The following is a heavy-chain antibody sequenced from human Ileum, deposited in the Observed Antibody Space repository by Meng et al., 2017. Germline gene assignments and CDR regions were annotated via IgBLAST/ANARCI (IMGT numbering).Heavy chain of an antibody. CDR1: SGSITSDTY. CDR2: ISHSGST. CDR3: ARHGGYYQGF. D-gene: IGHD4-23*01. V-gene: IGHV4-4*02. Sequence: QVALQESGPGLVTPSGTLSLPCAVSSGSITSDTYWSWVRLPPGKGLEWIGQISHSGSTFYNPSLKSRVTMSVDKSKSQFSLMLTSVTAADTAVYYCARHGGYYQGFWGQGTLVTVSS. J-gene: IGHJ4*02.